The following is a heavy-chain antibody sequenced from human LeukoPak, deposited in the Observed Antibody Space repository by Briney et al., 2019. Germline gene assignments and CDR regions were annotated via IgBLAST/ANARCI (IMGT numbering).Heavy chain of an antibody. CDR3: TTDPSGWPEIDAFDI. CDR1: GFTFSNAW. Sequence: GGSLRLSCAASGFTFSNAWMSWVRQAPGKGLEWVGRIKSKTDGGTTDYAAPVKGRFTISRDDSKNTLYLQMNSLKTEDTAVYYCTTDPSGWPEIDAFDIWGQGTMVTVSS. J-gene: IGHJ3*02. D-gene: IGHD6-19*01. V-gene: IGHV3-15*01. CDR2: IKSKTDGGTT.